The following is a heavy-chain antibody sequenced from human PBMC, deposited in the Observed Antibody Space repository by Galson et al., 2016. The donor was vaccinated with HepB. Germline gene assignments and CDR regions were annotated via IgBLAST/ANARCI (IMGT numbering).Heavy chain of an antibody. V-gene: IGHV3-23*01. J-gene: IGHJ3*02. Sequence: SLRLSCAASGLTFRSYAFSWLRQAPGKGLEWVSVSASGDITYYAHSVKGRFTISRDKSKNTLFLNMISLRAEDTASYYCASRLGGSSLDPFDIWGRGTMVTVPS. CDR1: GLTFRSYA. CDR2: SASGDIT. CDR3: ASRLGGSSLDPFDI. D-gene: IGHD3-16*01.